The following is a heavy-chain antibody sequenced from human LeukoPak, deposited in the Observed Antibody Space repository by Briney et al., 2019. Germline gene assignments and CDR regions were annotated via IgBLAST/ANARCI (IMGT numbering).Heavy chain of an antibody. Sequence: SETLSLTCSVSGGSVSSSFWSWIRQPPGKGLEWIGHIYYSGSTNYNPPLKSRVTISVDTSKNHFSLKVTSVTAADTAVYYCARGVYFDYWGQGTLVTVSS. V-gene: IGHV4-59*02. CDR3: ARGVYFDY. CDR1: GGSVSSSF. CDR2: IYYSGST. J-gene: IGHJ4*02.